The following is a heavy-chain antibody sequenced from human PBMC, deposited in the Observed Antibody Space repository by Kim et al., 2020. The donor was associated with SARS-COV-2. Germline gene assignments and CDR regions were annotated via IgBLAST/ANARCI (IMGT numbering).Heavy chain of an antibody. CDR2: IYYSGST. V-gene: IGHV4-59*08. D-gene: IGHD2-15*01. CDR1: GGSISSYY. CDR3: ARLARSGQGDWFDP. Sequence: SETLSLTCTVSGGSISSYYWSWIRQPPGKGLEWIGYIYYSGSTNYNPSLKSRVTISVDTSKNQFSLKLSSVTAADTAVYYCARLARSGQGDWFDPWGQGTLVTVSS. J-gene: IGHJ5*02.